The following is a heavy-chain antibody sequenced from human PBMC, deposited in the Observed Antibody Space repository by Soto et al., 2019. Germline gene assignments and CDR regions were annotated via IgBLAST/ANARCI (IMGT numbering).Heavy chain of an antibody. D-gene: IGHD1-26*01. CDR1: GFTFSDYA. V-gene: IGHV3-23*01. Sequence: EVQLLESGGGLVQTGGSLRLSCAASGFTFSDYAMNWVRQAPGKGLEWLSGITVNGDSTYYADFVKGRFTISRDNSKNTLYLQMNSLRAEDTAVYYCTPPPGSSDIWGQGTMVTVSS. CDR3: TPPPGSSDI. CDR2: ITVNGDST. J-gene: IGHJ3*02.